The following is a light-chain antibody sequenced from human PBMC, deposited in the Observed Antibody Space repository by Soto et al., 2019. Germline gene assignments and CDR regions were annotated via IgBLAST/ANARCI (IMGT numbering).Light chain of an antibody. CDR3: SSYTSRSTLV. Sequence: QSALTQPASVSGSPGQSITISCTGTSSDVGGYNYVSWYQQHPGEAPKLIICEVINRPSGVSNRFSGSKSRNTASLTISGLQAEDEADYYCSSYTSRSTLVFGTGTNVTVL. CDR2: EVI. V-gene: IGLV2-14*01. CDR1: SSDVGGYNY. J-gene: IGLJ1*01.